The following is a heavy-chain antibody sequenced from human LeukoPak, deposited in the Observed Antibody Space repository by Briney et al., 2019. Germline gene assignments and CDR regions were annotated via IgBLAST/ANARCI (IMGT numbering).Heavy chain of an antibody. CDR1: GGSFSGYY. D-gene: IGHD6-13*01. CDR2: INHSGST. CDR3: ARNVRESIWYYFDY. Sequence: PSETLSLTCAVYGGSFSGYYWSWIRQPPGKGLEWIGEINHSGSTNYNPSLKSRVTISVDTSKNQFSLKLTSVTAADTAIYYCARNVRESIWYYFDYWGQGTLVTVSS. V-gene: IGHV4-34*01. J-gene: IGHJ4*02.